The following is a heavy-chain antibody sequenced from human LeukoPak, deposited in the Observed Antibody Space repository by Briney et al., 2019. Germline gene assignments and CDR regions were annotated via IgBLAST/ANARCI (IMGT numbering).Heavy chain of an antibody. CDR1: GHTFTGYY. CDR3: ARSHRTNCTNGVCYTYNWFDP. D-gene: IGHD2-8*01. Sequence: ASVKVSCKASGHTFTGYYMHWVRQAPGQGLEWMGIINPSGGSTSYAQKFQGRVTMTRDMSTSTVYMELSSLRSEDTAVYYCARSHRTNCTNGVCYTYNWFDPWGQGTLVTVSS. CDR2: INPSGGST. J-gene: IGHJ5*02. V-gene: IGHV1-46*01.